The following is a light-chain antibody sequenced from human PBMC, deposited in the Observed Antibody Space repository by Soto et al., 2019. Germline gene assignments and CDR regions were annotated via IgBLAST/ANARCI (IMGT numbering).Light chain of an antibody. V-gene: IGLV1-51*01. CDR3: ATWDTSLSAGV. J-gene: IGLJ2*01. Sequence: QSVLTQPPSVSAAPGQKITISCSGSSSNIGNRDVSWYQQLPGAAPKLLIYDNDKRPSGIPDRFSGSKSGTSATLGITGLQTGDEADYYCATWDTSLSAGVFGGGTKVTVL. CDR1: SSNIGNRD. CDR2: DND.